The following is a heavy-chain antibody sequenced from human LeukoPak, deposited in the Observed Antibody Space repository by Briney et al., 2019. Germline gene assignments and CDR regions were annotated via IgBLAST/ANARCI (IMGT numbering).Heavy chain of an antibody. Sequence: GALRLSCAASGFTFSSYTMTWVRQAPGKGLEWVSSISSSSTYIFYADSVKGRFTISRDNAKNSLYLQMNSLRVEDTAVYYCASPRATVTTPGSFDMWGQGTMVTVSS. J-gene: IGHJ3*02. V-gene: IGHV3-21*01. CDR2: ISSSSTYI. CDR1: GFTFSSYT. D-gene: IGHD4-17*01. CDR3: ASPRATVTTPGSFDM.